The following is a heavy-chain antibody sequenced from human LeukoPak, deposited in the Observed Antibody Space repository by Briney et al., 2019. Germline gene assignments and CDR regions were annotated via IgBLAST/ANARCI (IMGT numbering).Heavy chain of an antibody. V-gene: IGHV3-23*01. J-gene: IGHJ4*02. CDR2: ISASGGST. Sequence: GGSLRLSCAASGFTFSNYGMTWVRQAPGKGLEWVSAISASGGSTYYADSVKGRFTLSRDNSKNTLYLQVNSLRADDTAVYYCAKDNDSWDSRRGSDSWGQGTLVIVSS. D-gene: IGHD1-26*01. CDR1: GFTFSNYG. CDR3: AKDNDSWDSRRGSDS.